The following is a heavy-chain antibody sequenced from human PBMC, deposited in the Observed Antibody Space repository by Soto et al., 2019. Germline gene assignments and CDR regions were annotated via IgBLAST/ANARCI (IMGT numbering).Heavy chain of an antibody. V-gene: IGHV3-23*01. D-gene: IGHD1-26*01. CDR3: ANSSRQSSAWAAWDS. CDR1: GFTFWGYA. J-gene: IGHJ5*01. Sequence: VQLLESGGGLVQPGGSLRLSCAASGFTFWGYAMSWVRQPPGKGLEWVSSINGRGDDTYYADSVRGRFTISRDNSKNTLYLQIGNRRATDEAMLYCANSSRQSSAWAAWDSWGQGTLVTVSS. CDR2: INGRGDDT.